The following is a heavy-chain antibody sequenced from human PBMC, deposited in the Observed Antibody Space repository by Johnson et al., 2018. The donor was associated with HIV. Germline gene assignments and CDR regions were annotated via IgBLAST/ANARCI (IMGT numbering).Heavy chain of an antibody. V-gene: IGHV3-13*01. J-gene: IGHJ3*02. CDR2: IGTAGDT. D-gene: IGHD4-17*01. CDR1: GFTFSSYG. CDR3: ARASTTVTTGDDAFDI. Sequence: VQLVESGGGVVQPGRSLRLSCAASGFTFSSYGMHWVRQAPGKGLEWVSAIGTAGDTYYPGSVKGRFTISRENAKNSLYLQMNGLRAEDTAVYYCARASTTVTTGDDAFDIWGQGTMVTVSS.